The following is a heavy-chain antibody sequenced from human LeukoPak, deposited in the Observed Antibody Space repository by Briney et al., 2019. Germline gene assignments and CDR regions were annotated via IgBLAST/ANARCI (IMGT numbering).Heavy chain of an antibody. CDR1: GFTFSSYA. CDR3: ARDLVVVPAATPYYYYYGMDV. D-gene: IGHD2-2*01. J-gene: IGHJ6*02. CDR2: ISSTGGNT. Sequence: GGSLRLSCAASGFTFSSYAMSWVRQAPGKGLEWVSAISSTGGNTYYADSVKGRFTISRDNSKNTLYLQMNSLRAEDTAVYYCARDLVVVPAATPYYYYYGMDVWGQGTTVTVSS. V-gene: IGHV3-23*01.